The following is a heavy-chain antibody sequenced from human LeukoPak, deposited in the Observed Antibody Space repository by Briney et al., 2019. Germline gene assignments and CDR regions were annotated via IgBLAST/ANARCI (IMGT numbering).Heavy chain of an antibody. Sequence: SSVKVSCKASGGTFSSYAISWVRQAPGQGLEWMGRIIPIFGTANYAQKFQGRVTITTDESTSTAYMELSSLRSEDTAVYYCARPQYSGSNRGPFDYWGQGTLVTVSS. D-gene: IGHD1-26*01. CDR2: IIPIFGTA. V-gene: IGHV1-69*05. CDR3: ARPQYSGSNRGPFDY. J-gene: IGHJ4*02. CDR1: GGTFSSYA.